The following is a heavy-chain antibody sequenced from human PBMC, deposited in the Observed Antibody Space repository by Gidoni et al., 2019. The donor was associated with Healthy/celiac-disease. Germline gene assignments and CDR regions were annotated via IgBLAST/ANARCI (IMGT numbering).Heavy chain of an antibody. Sequence: EVQLVESGGGLVQPGRSLRLSCAASGFTFDDYAMHWVRQAPGKGLEWVSGISWNSGSIGYADSEKGRFTISRDNAKNSLYLQMNSLRAEDTALYYCAKDHYYGSSGYQDAFDIWGQGTMVTVSS. CDR3: AKDHYYGSSGYQDAFDI. D-gene: IGHD3-22*01. CDR1: GFTFDDYA. CDR2: ISWNSGSI. V-gene: IGHV3-9*01. J-gene: IGHJ3*02.